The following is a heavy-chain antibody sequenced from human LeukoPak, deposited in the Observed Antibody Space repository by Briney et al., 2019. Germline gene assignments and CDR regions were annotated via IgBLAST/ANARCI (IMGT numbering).Heavy chain of an antibody. CDR1: GGTFSSYA. J-gene: IGHJ5*02. D-gene: IGHD4-17*01. CDR2: IIPIFGTA. V-gene: IGHV1-69*05. Sequence: GSSVKVSCKASGGTFSSYAISWVRQAPGQGLEWMGGIIPIFGTANYAQKFQGRVTITTDESTSTAYMELSSLRSEDTAVYYCARHDPATVTSSSYNWFDPWGQGTLVTVSS. CDR3: ARHDPATVTSSSYNWFDP.